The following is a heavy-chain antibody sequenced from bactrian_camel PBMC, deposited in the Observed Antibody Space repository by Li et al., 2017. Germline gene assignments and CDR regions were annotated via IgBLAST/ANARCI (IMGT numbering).Heavy chain of an antibody. CDR1: GFTFSNAA. Sequence: VQLVESGGGSVQPGGSLRLSCVASGFTFSNAAMSWVRQAPGKGFEWVSSINSEGGSTYYVDSVKGRFTISQDNAKIMLYLQMNSLKPEDTAVYYCAADLAAVSRTYTDYCLGSWGQGTQVTVS. CDR3: AADLAAVSRTYTDYCLGS. J-gene: IGHJ6*01. D-gene: IGHD4*01. CDR2: INSEGGST. V-gene: IGHV3S31*01.